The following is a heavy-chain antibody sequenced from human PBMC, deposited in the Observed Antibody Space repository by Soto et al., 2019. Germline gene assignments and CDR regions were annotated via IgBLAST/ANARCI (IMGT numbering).Heavy chain of an antibody. CDR2: IYYSGST. Sequence: SETLSLTCTVSGGSISSGDYYWSWIRQPPGKGLEWIGYIYYSGSTYYNPSLKSRVTISVDTSKNQFSLKLSSVTAADTAVYYCALGYSSGWTPLFDYWGQGTLVTVSS. V-gene: IGHV4-30-4*01. J-gene: IGHJ4*02. CDR1: GGSISSGDYY. CDR3: ALGYSSGWTPLFDY. D-gene: IGHD6-19*01.